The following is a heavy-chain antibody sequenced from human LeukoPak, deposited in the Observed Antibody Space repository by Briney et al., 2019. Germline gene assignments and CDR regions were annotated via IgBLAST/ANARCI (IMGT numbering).Heavy chain of an antibody. Sequence: PGGSLRLSCAASGFTFSSYSMNWVRQAPRRRVWRVSYFSSSSTIHYADSVKGRFTISRDNAKNSLYLQMNSLRAEDTAVYYCARDGISWNDAPQFDYWGQGTLVTVSS. D-gene: IGHD1-1*01. V-gene: IGHV3-48*01. CDR3: ARDGISWNDAPQFDY. J-gene: IGHJ4*02. CDR2: FSSSSTI. CDR1: GFTFSSYS.